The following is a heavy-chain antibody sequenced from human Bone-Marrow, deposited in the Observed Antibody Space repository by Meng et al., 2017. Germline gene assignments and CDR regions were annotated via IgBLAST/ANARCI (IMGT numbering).Heavy chain of an antibody. CDR3: ARASYSYDSWFDK. CDR2: IYYTGKS. D-gene: IGHD5-18*01. Sequence: QLQLQESGRGLVKPSETLSLSCPGSGGSISSRRYYWVWIRQSPGKGLEWIGQIYYTGKSYYNPSLKSRVTMSVDTSRSQFSLNLNTVTAADTAVYYCARASYSYDSWFDKWRQVPLVTVSS. CDR1: GGSISSRRYY. V-gene: IGHV4-39*01. J-gene: IGHJ5*02.